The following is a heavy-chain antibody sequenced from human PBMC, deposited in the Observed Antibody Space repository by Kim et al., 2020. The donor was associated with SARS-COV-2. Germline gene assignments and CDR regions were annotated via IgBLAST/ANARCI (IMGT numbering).Heavy chain of an antibody. Sequence: SETLSLTCTVSGGSISSYYWSWFRQPPGKGLEWIGYIFYSGSTNYNPSLQSRVTISVDTSKNQFSLKLNSVTAADTAVYYCARASTVTRFDYWGQGTLATVSS. CDR3: ARASTVTRFDY. V-gene: IGHV4-59*13. D-gene: IGHD4-17*01. CDR1: GGSISSYY. CDR2: IFYSGST. J-gene: IGHJ4*02.